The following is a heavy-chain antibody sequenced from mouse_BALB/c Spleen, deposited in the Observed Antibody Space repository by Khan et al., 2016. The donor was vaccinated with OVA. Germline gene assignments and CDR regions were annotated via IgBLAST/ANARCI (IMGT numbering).Heavy chain of an antibody. CDR2: INTYTGEP. Sequence: QIQLVQSVPELKTPGETVKISCKASGYIFTNYGMNWVKQAPGKGLKWMGWINTYTGEPTYVDDFKGRFAFSLETSASTAYLQINNLKNEDTATYFCARPPYFSYVMDSWGQGTSVTVSS. D-gene: IGHD2-10*01. CDR3: ARPPYFSYVMDS. CDR1: GYIFTNYG. J-gene: IGHJ4*01. V-gene: IGHV9-3-1*01.